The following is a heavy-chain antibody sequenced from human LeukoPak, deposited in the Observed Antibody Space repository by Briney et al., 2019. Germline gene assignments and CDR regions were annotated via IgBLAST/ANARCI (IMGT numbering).Heavy chain of an antibody. CDR2: ITAYNGNR. D-gene: IGHD2-15*01. V-gene: IGHV1-18*01. Sequence: ASVKVSCKPSGYTFSNYGSSWVRQAPGQGLEWMGWITAYNGNRLYAQRFQGRITLTTDTSTSTSYMELRSLEYDDTAIYYCARDNGKVVDHWGQGTLVTVSS. J-gene: IGHJ4*01. CDR3: ARDNGKVVDH. CDR1: GYTFSNYG.